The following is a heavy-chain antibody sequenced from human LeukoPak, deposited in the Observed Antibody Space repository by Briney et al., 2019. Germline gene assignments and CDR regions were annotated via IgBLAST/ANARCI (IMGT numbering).Heavy chain of an antibody. CDR1: GYSFTSYW. D-gene: IGHD5-18*01. V-gene: IGHV5-51*01. CDR2: IYPGDSDT. Sequence: GESLKISCKGSGYSFTSYWIGWVRQMPGKGLEWMGIIYPGDSDTRYSPSFQGQVTIPAEKSISTAYLQWSSLKASDTAMYYCSRLGIRLGSNNWFDPWGQGTLVTVSS. J-gene: IGHJ5*02. CDR3: SRLGIRLGSNNWFDP.